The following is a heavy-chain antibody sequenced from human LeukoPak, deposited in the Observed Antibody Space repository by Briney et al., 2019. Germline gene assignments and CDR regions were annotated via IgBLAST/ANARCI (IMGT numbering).Heavy chain of an antibody. CDR1: GFSFSIYR. V-gene: IGHV3-48*04. Sequence: PGGSLRLSCAASGFSFSIYRMNWVRQAPGKGPEWVSYISSSSSTIYYADSVKGRFTISRDNAKNSLYLQMNSLRAEDTAVYYCARGGYSGYEPLYFWGQGTLVTVSS. D-gene: IGHD5-12*01. CDR3: ARGGYSGYEPLYF. CDR2: ISSSSSTI. J-gene: IGHJ4*02.